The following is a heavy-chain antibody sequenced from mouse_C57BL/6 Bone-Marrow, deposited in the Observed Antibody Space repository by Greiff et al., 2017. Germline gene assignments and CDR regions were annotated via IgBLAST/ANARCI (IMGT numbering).Heavy chain of an antibody. D-gene: IGHD2-4*01. J-gene: IGHJ2*01. CDR2: INPSTGGT. Sequence: EVKLQESGPELVKPGASVKISCKASGYSFTGYYMNWVTQSPEKSLEWIGEINPSTGGTTYNQKCKAKATLTVDKSSSTAYMQLKSLTSEDSAVYYCARTYYDYDLYYFDYWGQGTTLTVSS. V-gene: IGHV1-42*01. CDR1: GYSFTGYY. CDR3: ARTYYDYDLYYFDY.